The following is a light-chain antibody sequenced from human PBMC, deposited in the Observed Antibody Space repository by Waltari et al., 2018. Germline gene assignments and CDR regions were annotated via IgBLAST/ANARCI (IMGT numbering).Light chain of an antibody. CDR1: QSVSSN. CDR2: GAS. V-gene: IGKV3-15*01. CDR3: QQYDNWPGT. J-gene: IGKJ1*01. Sequence: EIVMTQFPATLSVSPGERATLSCRASQSVSSNIAWYQQKPGHAPRLLIYGASTRATGIPARFSGGGSGTEFTLTISSLQSEDFAVYCCQQYDNWPGTFGQGTKVEI.